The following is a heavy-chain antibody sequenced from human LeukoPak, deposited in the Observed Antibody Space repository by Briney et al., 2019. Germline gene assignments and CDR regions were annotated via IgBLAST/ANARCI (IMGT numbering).Heavy chain of an antibody. J-gene: IGHJ4*02. CDR1: GFTFSSYG. CDR3: ARRPYSSSLDY. Sequence: GRSLRLSCAASGFTFSSYGMHWDRQAPGKGLEWVAVIWYDGSNKYYADSVKGRFTISRDNSKNTLYLQMNSLRAEDTAVYYCARRPYSSSLDYWGQGTLVTVSS. D-gene: IGHD6-13*01. CDR2: IWYDGSNK. V-gene: IGHV3-33*01.